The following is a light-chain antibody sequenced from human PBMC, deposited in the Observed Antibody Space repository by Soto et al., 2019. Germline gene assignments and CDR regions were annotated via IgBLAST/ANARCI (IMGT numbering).Light chain of an antibody. CDR2: AAS. J-gene: IGKJ1*01. Sequence: DIQMTQSPSSLSASGGDRVSITCLSSQSISSYLNWYQQKPGKAPKLLIYAASSLQSGVPSRFSGSGSGTDFTLTISSLQPEDFATYYCQQSYSTVWTFGQGTKV. CDR1: QSISSY. CDR3: QQSYSTVWT. V-gene: IGKV1-39*01.